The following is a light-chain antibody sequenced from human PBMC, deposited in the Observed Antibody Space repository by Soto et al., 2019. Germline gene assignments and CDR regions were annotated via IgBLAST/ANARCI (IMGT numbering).Light chain of an antibody. J-gene: IGLJ2*01. CDR1: NIGSTS. CDR2: DDI. CDR3: QVWDTSTDHGV. V-gene: IGLV3-21*02. Sequence: SYVLTQPPSVSVAPGQTARITCGGTNIGSTSVHWYQQRPGQAPVLVVYDDIERPSGIPERISGSNSGNTATLTISGVEAGDEADYYCQVWDTSTDHGVFGGGTKLTVL.